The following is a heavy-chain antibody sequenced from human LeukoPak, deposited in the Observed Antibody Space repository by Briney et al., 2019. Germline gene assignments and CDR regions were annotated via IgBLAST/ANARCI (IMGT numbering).Heavy chain of an antibody. Sequence: GGSLRLSCTASGFSFSDHYMTWMRQAPGKGLEWISYITSSGRSTDYADSVKGRFIISRDDAMNSLFLQMSSLRVDDTAVYYCTRDPDYGDPDWGQGTLVTVSS. J-gene: IGHJ4*02. CDR1: GFSFSDHY. CDR2: ITSSGRST. CDR3: TRDPDYGDPD. V-gene: IGHV3-11*01. D-gene: IGHD2-21*02.